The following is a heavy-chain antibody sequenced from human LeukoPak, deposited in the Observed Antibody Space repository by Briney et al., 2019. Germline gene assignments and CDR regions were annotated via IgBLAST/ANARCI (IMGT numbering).Heavy chain of an antibody. V-gene: IGHV3-48*01. CDR2: ISSSSSTI. CDR3: ARVRYCSSTSCYAAFDY. Sequence: GGSLRLSCAASGFTFSSYSMNWVRQAPGKGLEWVSYISSSSSTIYYADSVKGRFTISRDNAKNSLYLQMNSLRAEDTAVYYCARVRYCSSTSCYAAFDYWGQGTLVTVSS. D-gene: IGHD2-2*01. CDR1: GFTFSSYS. J-gene: IGHJ4*02.